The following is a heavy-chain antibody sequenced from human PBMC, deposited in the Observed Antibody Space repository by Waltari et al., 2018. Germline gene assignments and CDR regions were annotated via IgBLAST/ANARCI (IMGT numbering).Heavy chain of an antibody. J-gene: IGHJ4*01. Sequence: EVQMVESGGGSLKPGDSLRLSCVASGFRFTPAWLTWVRQAPGRGFEGVGRITRQNDGATTDFAASVRGRFSISRDDSQNMVFLQMNSLKTEDTAVYYCTTLDAPWGGWGHGTLVTVSS. CDR2: ITRQNDGATT. CDR1: GFRFTPAW. D-gene: IGHD7-27*01. V-gene: IGHV3-15*01. CDR3: TTLDAPWGG.